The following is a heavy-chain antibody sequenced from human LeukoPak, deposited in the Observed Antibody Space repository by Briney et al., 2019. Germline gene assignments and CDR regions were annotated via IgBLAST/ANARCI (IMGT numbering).Heavy chain of an antibody. CDR1: GYTFTGYY. CDR2: INPNSGGT. J-gene: IGHJ6*03. Sequence: ASVKVSCKASGYTFTGYYMHWVRQAPGQGLEWMGWINPNSGGTNYAQKFQGRVTMTRDTSISTAYMELSRLRSDDTAVYYCARGHCTNGVCYMLYYYYYMDVWGKGTTVAVSS. D-gene: IGHD2-8*01. V-gene: IGHV1-2*02. CDR3: ARGHCTNGVCYMLYYYYYMDV.